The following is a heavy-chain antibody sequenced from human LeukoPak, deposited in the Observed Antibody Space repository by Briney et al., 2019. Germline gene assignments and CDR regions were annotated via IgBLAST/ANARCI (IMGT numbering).Heavy chain of an antibody. CDR3: ARDSNYGGTQDY. D-gene: IGHD4-23*01. CDR1: GCLFSSYE. J-gene: IGHJ4*02. V-gene: IGHV3-48*03. CDR2: ISTSGGTI. Sequence: GGSLRLSCAASGCLFSSYEMNWVRQAPGKGLEWVSYISTSGGTIYYADSVKGRFTISRDNAKNSLYLQMNSLRAEDTAVYYCARDSNYGGTQDYWVQGTLVTVSS.